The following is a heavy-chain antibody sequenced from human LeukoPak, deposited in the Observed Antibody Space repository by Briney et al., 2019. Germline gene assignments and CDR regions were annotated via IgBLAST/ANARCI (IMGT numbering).Heavy chain of an antibody. Sequence: SETLSLTCTVSGGSISSYYWSWIRQPPGKGLEWIGSIYYSGSTYYNPSLKSRVTISVDTSKNQFSLKLSSVTAADTAVYYCASANYDSSGYGRMWVTPGYYFDYWGQGTLVTVSS. D-gene: IGHD3-22*01. CDR3: ASANYDSSGYGRMWVTPGYYFDY. V-gene: IGHV4-39*07. J-gene: IGHJ4*02. CDR2: IYYSGST. CDR1: GGSISSYY.